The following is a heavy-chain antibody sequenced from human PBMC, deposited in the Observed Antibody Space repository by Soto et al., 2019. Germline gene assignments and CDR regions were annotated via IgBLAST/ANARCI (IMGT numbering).Heavy chain of an antibody. J-gene: IGHJ4*02. CDR3: VRDSGRTQFDSC. CDR2: IKEDGSEI. CDR1: GFTFSFFS. Sequence: EVQLVESGGGLVQPGGSLKLSCEASGFTFSFFSMSWVRQAPGKGLEWVAKIKEDGSEIAYVDSVKGRFTISRDNAKKSLYMQMNNLRVEDTAVYYCVRDSGRTQFDSCWGQGTLVTVTS. D-gene: IGHD1-7*01. V-gene: IGHV3-7*01.